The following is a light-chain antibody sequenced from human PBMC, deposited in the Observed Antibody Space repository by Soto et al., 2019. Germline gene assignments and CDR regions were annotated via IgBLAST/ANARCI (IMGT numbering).Light chain of an antibody. V-gene: IGLV2-14*01. CDR2: EVS. CDR1: SSDIGSYNF. Sequence: QSVLTQPASVSGSPGQSITISCTGTSSDIGSYNFVSWYQQHPGKAPKLVIYEVSDRPSGVSNRFSGSKSGNTASLTISGLQAEDEADYYCNSYTNISTYXFGTGTKVTV. CDR3: NSYTNISTYX. J-gene: IGLJ1*01.